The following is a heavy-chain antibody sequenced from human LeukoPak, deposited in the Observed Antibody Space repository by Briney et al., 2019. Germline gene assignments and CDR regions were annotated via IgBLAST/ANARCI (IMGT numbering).Heavy chain of an antibody. V-gene: IGHV3-23*01. CDR1: GFTFKNYA. CDR3: SKSLYESSVYQGEDY. CDR2: ISGTGSTT. Sequence: GGSLRLSCAGSGFTSGFTFKNYAMSWVRQPPGKGLEWVSCISGTGSTTFYADSVKGRFTISRDNSKNTLYLQINSLRAEDTAVYFCSKSLYESSVYQGEDYWGQGTLVTVSS. D-gene: IGHD3-22*01. J-gene: IGHJ4*02.